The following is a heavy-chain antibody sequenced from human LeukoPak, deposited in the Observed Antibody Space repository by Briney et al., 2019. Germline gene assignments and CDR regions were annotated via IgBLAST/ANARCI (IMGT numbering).Heavy chain of an antibody. CDR3: ARVGQYYGSGSYSSPYNWFDP. D-gene: IGHD3-10*01. Sequence: GGSLRLSCAVSGYTFSNYDMNWVRQTPGKGLEWVSYISRSSATIYYADSVQGRFIISRDNAKNLLYLQMNSLRAEDTAVYYCARVGQYYGSGSYSSPYNWFDPWGQGTLVTVSS. J-gene: IGHJ5*02. CDR2: ISRSSATI. CDR1: GYTFSNYD. V-gene: IGHV3-48*01.